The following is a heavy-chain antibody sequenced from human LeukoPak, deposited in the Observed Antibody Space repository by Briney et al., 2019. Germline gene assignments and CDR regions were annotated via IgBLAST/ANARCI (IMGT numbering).Heavy chain of an antibody. CDR3: ARLSSSGWYRDAFDI. J-gene: IGHJ3*02. D-gene: IGHD6-19*01. V-gene: IGHV5-10-1*01. Sequence: ESLKISCKGSGYSFTTYWISWVRQMPGKGLEWVGRIDPSDSYTSYSPSFQGHVTISADKSISTAYLQWSSLKASDTAMYYCARLSSSGWYRDAFDIWGQGTMVTVSS. CDR2: IDPSDSYT. CDR1: GYSFTTYW.